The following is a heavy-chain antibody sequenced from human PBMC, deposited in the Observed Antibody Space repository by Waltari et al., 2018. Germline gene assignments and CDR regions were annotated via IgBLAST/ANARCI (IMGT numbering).Heavy chain of an antibody. D-gene: IGHD3-22*01. V-gene: IGHV3-48*03. J-gene: IGHJ3*02. CDR3: AGGTGNYYDGFDI. CDR2: ISDRGTYI. CDR1: GFTFRSYE. Sequence: ERQLVESGGGSVQPGGSLRLSCQASGFTFRSYEMKWVRQAPGKGMGGVSYISDRGTYIYYGDSVKGRVTISRDNAKKSLYLQMNSLRADDTAIYYCAGGTGNYYDGFDIWGQGTMVMVSS.